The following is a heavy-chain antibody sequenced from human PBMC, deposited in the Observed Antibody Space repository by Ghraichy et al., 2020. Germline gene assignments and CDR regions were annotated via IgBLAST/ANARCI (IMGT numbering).Heavy chain of an antibody. CDR1: GFTFSSYW. J-gene: IGHJ4*02. D-gene: IGHD2-8*01. Sequence: GGSLRLSCAASGFTFSSYWMSWVRQAPGKGLEWVANIKQDGSEKYYVDSVKGRFTISRDNAKNSLYLQMNSLRAEDTAVYYCARDPGCSRGVCYVAYDYWGQGTLVTVSS. V-gene: IGHV3-7*01. CDR3: ARDPGCSRGVCYVAYDY. CDR2: IKQDGSEK.